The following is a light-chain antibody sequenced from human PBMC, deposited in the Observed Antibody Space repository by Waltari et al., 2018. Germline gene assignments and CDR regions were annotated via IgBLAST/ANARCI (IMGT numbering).Light chain of an antibody. J-gene: IGLJ2*01. CDR2: DVN. Sequence: QSTLTQPASVSGTPGQSITITCTGTNSEVGGYNYVSWYQQLPGKAPKLMIYDVNKWPSGVSNRFSGSKSGNTASLTISGLQAEDEADYYCSSYTNRDTHVIFGGGTKLTVL. CDR3: SSYTNRDTHVI. CDR1: NSEVGGYNY. V-gene: IGLV2-14*03.